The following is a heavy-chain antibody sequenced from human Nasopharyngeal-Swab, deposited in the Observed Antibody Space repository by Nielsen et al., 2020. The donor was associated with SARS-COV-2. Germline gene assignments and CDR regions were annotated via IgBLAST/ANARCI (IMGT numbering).Heavy chain of an antibody. J-gene: IGHJ4*02. Sequence: SCAASGFTFSAHYMDWVRQAPGKGLEWVGRSRNKANSYTTEYAASVKGRFTISRDDSKNTAYLQMNSLKTEDTAVYYCTRCGGSCYAGRDYWGQGTLVTVSS. V-gene: IGHV3-72*01. CDR3: TRCGGSCYAGRDY. CDR2: SRNKANSYTT. D-gene: IGHD2-15*01. CDR1: GFTFSAHY.